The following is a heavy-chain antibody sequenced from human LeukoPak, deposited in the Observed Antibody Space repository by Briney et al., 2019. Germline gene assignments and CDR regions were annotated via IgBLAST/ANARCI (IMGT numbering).Heavy chain of an antibody. J-gene: IGHJ4*02. Sequence: GGSLRLSCAASGFTVSGNFMSWVRQPPGKGLEWVAVIYSGDGTYYADSVKGRFTISRDNFKNTLYLQMNSRRAEGTAVYFCARVGSGSDWAGSGVYWGQGTLVTVSS. CDR2: IYSGDGT. CDR1: GFTVSGNF. V-gene: IGHV3-66*01. D-gene: IGHD6-19*01. CDR3: ARVGSGSDWAGSGVY.